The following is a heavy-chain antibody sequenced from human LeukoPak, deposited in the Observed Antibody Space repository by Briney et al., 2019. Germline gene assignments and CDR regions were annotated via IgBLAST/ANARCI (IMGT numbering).Heavy chain of an antibody. Sequence: SETLSLTCAVYGGSFSGYYWTWIRQPPGKGLEWLGEINHSGSTNYNPSLKSRVTISVGTSKNQFSLKLSSVTAADTAMYYCARGWLCSGDRCPTGLYYFAYWGQGTLVTVSS. V-gene: IGHV4-34*01. J-gene: IGHJ4*02. CDR2: INHSGST. CDR3: ARGWLCSGDRCPTGLYYFAY. D-gene: IGHD2-15*01. CDR1: GGSFSGYY.